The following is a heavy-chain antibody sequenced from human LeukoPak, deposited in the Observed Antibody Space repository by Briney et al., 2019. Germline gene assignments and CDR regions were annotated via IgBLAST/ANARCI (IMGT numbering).Heavy chain of an antibody. CDR1: GFTFSSYS. Sequence: GGSLRLSCAASGFTFSSYSVNWVRQAPGKGLEWVSSISSSSSYIYYADSVKGRFTISRDNAKNSLYLQMNSLRAEDTAVYYCARGITVAGLDYWGQGTLVTVSS. V-gene: IGHV3-21*01. CDR3: ARGITVAGLDY. D-gene: IGHD6-19*01. CDR2: ISSSSSYI. J-gene: IGHJ4*02.